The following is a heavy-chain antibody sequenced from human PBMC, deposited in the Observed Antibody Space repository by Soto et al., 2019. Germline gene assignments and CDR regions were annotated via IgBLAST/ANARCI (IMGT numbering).Heavy chain of an antibody. CDR3: ARGDGYMRLYGMDV. D-gene: IGHD5-12*01. CDR2: ISYDGSNK. Sequence: SLRLSCAASGFTFSSYAMHWVRQAPGKGLEWVAVISYDGSNKYYADSVKGRFTISRDNSKNTLYLQMNSLRAEDTAVYYCARGDGYMRLYGMDVWGQRTTVTVSS. J-gene: IGHJ6*02. V-gene: IGHV3-30-3*01. CDR1: GFTFSSYA.